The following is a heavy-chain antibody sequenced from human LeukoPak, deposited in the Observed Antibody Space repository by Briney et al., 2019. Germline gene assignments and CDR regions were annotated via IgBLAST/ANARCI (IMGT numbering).Heavy chain of an antibody. CDR3: ARDKFGSYYPDY. Sequence: GGSLRLSCAASGFTFSSYSMNWVRQAPGKGLEWVSSISSSSSYIYYADSVKGRFTISRDNAKNSLYLQMNSLRAEDTAVYYCARDKFGSYYPDYWGQGTLVTVSS. V-gene: IGHV3-21*01. J-gene: IGHJ4*02. D-gene: IGHD3-10*01. CDR1: GFTFSSYS. CDR2: ISSSSSYI.